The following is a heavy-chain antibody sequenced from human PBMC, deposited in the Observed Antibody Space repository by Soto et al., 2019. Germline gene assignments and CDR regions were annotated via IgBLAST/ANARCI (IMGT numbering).Heavy chain of an antibody. Sequence: GGSLRLSCAASGFTVSSNYMSWVRQAPGKGLEWVSVIYSGGSTYYADSVKGRFTISRDNSKNTLYLQMNSLRAEDTAVYYCARDRFQGYCSGGSCYSRYYYYGMDVWGQGTTVTVSS. J-gene: IGHJ6*02. V-gene: IGHV3-53*01. CDR2: IYSGGST. CDR1: GFTVSSNY. CDR3: ARDRFQGYCSGGSCYSRYYYYGMDV. D-gene: IGHD2-15*01.